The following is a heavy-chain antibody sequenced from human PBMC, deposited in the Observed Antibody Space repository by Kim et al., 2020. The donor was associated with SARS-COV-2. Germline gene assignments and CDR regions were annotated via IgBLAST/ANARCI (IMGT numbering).Heavy chain of an antibody. CDR1: GYTFTSYA. V-gene: IGHV1-3*01. D-gene: IGHD6-6*01. CDR2: INAGNGNT. CDR3: ARDQDSSSANIDKGYYYYYGMDV. Sequence: ASVKVSCKASGYTFTSYAMHWVRQAPGQRLEWMGWINAGNGNTKYSQKFQGRVTITRDTSASTAYMGLSSLRSEDTAVYYCARDQDSSSANIDKGYYYYYGMDVWGQGTTVTVSS. J-gene: IGHJ6*02.